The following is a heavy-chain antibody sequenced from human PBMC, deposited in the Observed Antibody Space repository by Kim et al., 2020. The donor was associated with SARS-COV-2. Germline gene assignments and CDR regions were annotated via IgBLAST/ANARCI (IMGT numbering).Heavy chain of an antibody. J-gene: IGHJ4*02. CDR3: ARHPAPYYYGSGSPMGFGY. V-gene: IGHV4-39*01. D-gene: IGHD3-10*01. Sequence: SETLSLTCTVSGGSISSSSYYWGWIRQPPGKGLEWIGSIYYSGSTYYNPSLKSRVTISVDTSKNQFSLKLSSVTAADTAVYYCARHPAPYYYGSGSPMGFGYWGQGTLVTVSS. CDR2: IYYSGST. CDR1: GGSISSSSYY.